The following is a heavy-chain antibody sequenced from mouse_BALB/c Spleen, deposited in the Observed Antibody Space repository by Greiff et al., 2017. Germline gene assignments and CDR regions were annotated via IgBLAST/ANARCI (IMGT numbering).Heavy chain of an antibody. CDR3: ARGSEPSMDY. CDR1: GYTFTSYY. J-gene: IGHJ4*01. CDR2: IYPGNVNT. V-gene: IGHV1S56*01. Sequence: QVQLQQSGPELVKPGASVRISCKASGYTFTSYYIHWVKQRPGQGLEWIGWIYPGNVNTKYNEKFKGKATLTADKSSSTAYMQLSSLTSEDSAVYFCARGSEPSMDYWGQGTSVTVSS.